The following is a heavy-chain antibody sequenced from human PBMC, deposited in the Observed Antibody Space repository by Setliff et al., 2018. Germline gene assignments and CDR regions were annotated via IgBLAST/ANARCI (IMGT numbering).Heavy chain of an antibody. Sequence: GGSLRLSCAASGFTFGDHFMDWVRQPPGKGLEWVGRIKNKVNTFSTQYAASVNGRFSISRDDSKSSLYLQMNSLKSEDTAVYFCIGVGATSFDYWGQGTLVTVSS. CDR2: IKNKVNTFST. D-gene: IGHD1-26*01. CDR1: GFTFGDHF. V-gene: IGHV3-72*01. CDR3: IGVGATSFDY. J-gene: IGHJ4*02.